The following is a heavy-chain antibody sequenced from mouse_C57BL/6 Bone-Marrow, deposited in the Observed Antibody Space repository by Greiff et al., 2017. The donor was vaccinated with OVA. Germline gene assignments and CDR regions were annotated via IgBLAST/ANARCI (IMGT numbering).Heavy chain of an antibody. D-gene: IGHD2-5*01. CDR2: ISNGGGST. J-gene: IGHJ3*01. CDR1: GFTFSDYY. V-gene: IGHV5-12*01. Sequence: EVKVVESGGGLVQPGGSLKLSCAASGFTFSDYYMYWVRQTPEKRLEWVAYISNGGGSTYYPDTVKGRFTISRDNAKNTLYLQMSRLKSEDTAMYYCARQNSNYSPWFAYWGQGTLVTVSA. CDR3: ARQNSNYSPWFAY.